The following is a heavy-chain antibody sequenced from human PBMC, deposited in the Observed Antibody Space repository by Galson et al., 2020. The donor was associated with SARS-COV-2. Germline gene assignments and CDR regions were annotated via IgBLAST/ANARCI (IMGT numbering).Heavy chain of an antibody. CDR3: TTGGIWGASWYFDL. V-gene: IGHV3-9*01. CDR2: INCNSRTI. Sequence: GGYLRLYCAASGLIFDDHAMHWLRQVSGKGLAWVSGINCNSRTIRYPESVRGRFTISRANTKNSLYLQMNSLRPEDTALYYCTTGGIWGASWYFDLWVRGTLVTGSS. CDR1: GLIFDDHA. J-gene: IGHJ2*01. D-gene: IGHD7-27*01.